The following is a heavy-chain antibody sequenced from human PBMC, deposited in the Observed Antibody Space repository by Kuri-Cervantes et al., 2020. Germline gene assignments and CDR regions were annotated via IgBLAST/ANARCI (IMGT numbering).Heavy chain of an antibody. J-gene: IGHJ1*01. CDR3: ARGAYDSSGYDFIEYFQH. V-gene: IGHV4-39*07. D-gene: IGHD3-22*01. CDR2: IYYSGST. Sequence: SEILSLTCTVSGGSISSSSYYWGWIRQPPGKGLEWIGSIYYSGSTYYNPSLKSRVTISVDTSKNQFSLKLSSVTAADTAVYYCARGAYDSSGYDFIEYFQHWGQGTLVTVSS. CDR1: GGSISSSSYY.